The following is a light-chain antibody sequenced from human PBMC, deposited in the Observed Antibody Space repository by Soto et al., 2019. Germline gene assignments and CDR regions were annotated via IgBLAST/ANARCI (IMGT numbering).Light chain of an antibody. Sequence: DIQLTQSPSFLSASVGDRVTITCRASQGISSYLAWYQQKPGKAPKLLIYAASTLQSGVPSRFSGSGSGTEFTLTISSLQPEDCATYCCQQLNSYPRYTFGQGTKLEIK. CDR1: QGISSY. V-gene: IGKV1-9*01. CDR3: QQLNSYPRYT. J-gene: IGKJ2*01. CDR2: AAS.